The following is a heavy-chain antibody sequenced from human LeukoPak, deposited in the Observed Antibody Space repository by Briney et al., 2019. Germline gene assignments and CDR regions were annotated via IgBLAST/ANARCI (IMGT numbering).Heavy chain of an antibody. J-gene: IGHJ4*02. CDR2: INPNSGGT. CDR1: GYTFTGYY. Sequence: GASVKVSCKASGYTFTGYYMHWVRQDPGQGLEWMGWINPNSGGTNYAQKFQGRVTMTRDTSISTAYMELSRLRSDDTAVYYCARDGENYYGSGSYYTLDYWGQGTLVTVSS. D-gene: IGHD3-10*01. CDR3: ARDGENYYGSGSYYTLDY. V-gene: IGHV1-2*02.